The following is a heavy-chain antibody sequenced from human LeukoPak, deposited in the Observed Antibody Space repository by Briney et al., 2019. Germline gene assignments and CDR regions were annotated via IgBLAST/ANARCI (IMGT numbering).Heavy chain of an antibody. CDR2: IWYDGSNK. CDR3: ARDEVRLGESNDAFDI. J-gene: IGHJ3*02. Sequence: GRSLRLSCAASGFTFSSYGMHWVRQAPGKGLKWVAVIWYDGSNKYYADSVKGRFTISRDNSKNTLYLQMNSLRAEDTAVYYCARDEVRLGESNDAFDIWGQGTMVTVSS. CDR1: GFTFSSYG. D-gene: IGHD3-16*01. V-gene: IGHV3-33*01.